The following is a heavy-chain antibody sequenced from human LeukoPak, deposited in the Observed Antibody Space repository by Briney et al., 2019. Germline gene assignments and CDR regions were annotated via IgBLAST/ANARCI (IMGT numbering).Heavy chain of an antibody. D-gene: IGHD2-15*01. Sequence: GGSLRLSCVTSGFIFSSDSMIWVRQAPGKGLEWVSSISNTGAYIYYADSLKGRFTISRDNAKNSLYLQMNSLRAEDTAVYYCAKDHREVVVDYYYYGMDVWGQGTTVTVSS. J-gene: IGHJ6*02. CDR1: GFIFSSDS. CDR3: AKDHREVVVDYYYYGMDV. CDR2: ISNTGAYI. V-gene: IGHV3-21*01.